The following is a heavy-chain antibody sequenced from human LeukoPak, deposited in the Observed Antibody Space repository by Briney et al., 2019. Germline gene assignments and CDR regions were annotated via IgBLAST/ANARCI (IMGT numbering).Heavy chain of an antibody. V-gene: IGHV4-34*01. J-gene: IGHJ6*03. CDR1: GGSFSGYY. CDR2: INHSGST. CDR3: ARVAVTNIYYYYYMDV. Sequence: PSETLSLTCAVYGGSFSGYYWSWIRQPPGKGLEWIGEINHSGSTNYNPSLKSRVTISVDTSKNQFSLKLSSVTAADTAVYYCARVAVTNIYYYYYMDVWGKGTTVTISS. D-gene: IGHD4-11*01.